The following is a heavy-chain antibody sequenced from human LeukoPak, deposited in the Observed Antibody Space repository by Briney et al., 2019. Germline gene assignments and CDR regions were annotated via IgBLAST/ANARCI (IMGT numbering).Heavy chain of an antibody. CDR3: ARQSRSRGWYSQFDY. Sequence: SETLSLTCTVSGGSISSSSYYWGWIRQPAGKGLEWIGSIYYSGSTYYNPSLKSRVTISVDTSKNQFSLKLSSVTAADTAVYYCARQSRSRGWYSQFDYWGQGTLVTVSS. D-gene: IGHD6-19*01. J-gene: IGHJ4*02. V-gene: IGHV4-39*01. CDR1: GGSISSSSYY. CDR2: IYYSGST.